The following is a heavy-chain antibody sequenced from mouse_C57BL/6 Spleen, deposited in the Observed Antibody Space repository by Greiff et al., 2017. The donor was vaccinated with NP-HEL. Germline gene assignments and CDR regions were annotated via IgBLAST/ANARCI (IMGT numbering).Heavy chain of an antibody. CDR2: INPNNGGT. V-gene: IGHV1-26*01. CDR1: GYTFTDYY. Sequence: EVQLQQSGPELVKPGASVKISCKASGYTFTDYYMNWVKQSHGKSLEWIGDINPNNGGTSYNQKFKGKATLTVDKSSSTAYMELRSLTSEDSAVYYCAPIYDGYYWYFDVWGTGTTVTISS. CDR3: APIYDGYYWYFDV. D-gene: IGHD2-3*01. J-gene: IGHJ1*03.